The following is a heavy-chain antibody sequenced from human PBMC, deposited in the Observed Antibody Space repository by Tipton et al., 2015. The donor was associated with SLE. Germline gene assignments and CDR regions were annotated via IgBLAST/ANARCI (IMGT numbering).Heavy chain of an antibody. D-gene: IGHD6-13*01. CDR1: GFTVSSNY. Sequence: SLRLSCAASGFTVSSNYMSWVRQAPGKGLEWVSAISGSGGSTYYADSVKGRFTISRDNSKNTLYLQMNSLRAEDTAVYYCAKGGHSSSWERPDAFDIWGQGTMVTVSS. J-gene: IGHJ3*02. CDR3: AKGGHSSSWERPDAFDI. V-gene: IGHV3-23*01. CDR2: ISGSGGST.